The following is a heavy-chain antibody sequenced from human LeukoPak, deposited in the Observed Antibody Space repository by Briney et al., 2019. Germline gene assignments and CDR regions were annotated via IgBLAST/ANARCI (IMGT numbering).Heavy chain of an antibody. CDR3: ARDPGYSGGWYDAFDI. Sequence: PSETLSLTCTVSGGSISSYYWSWIRQPPGKGLEWIWYIYYSGSTNYNPSLKSRVTISVDTSKNQFSLKLSSVTAADTAVYYCARDPGYSGGWYDAFDIWGQGTMVTVSS. V-gene: IGHV4-59*01. J-gene: IGHJ3*02. CDR2: IYYSGST. CDR1: GGSISSYY. D-gene: IGHD6-19*01.